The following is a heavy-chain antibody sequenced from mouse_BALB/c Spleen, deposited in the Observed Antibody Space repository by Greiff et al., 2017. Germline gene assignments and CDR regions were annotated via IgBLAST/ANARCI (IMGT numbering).Heavy chain of an antibody. D-gene: IGHD2-1*01. J-gene: IGHJ2*01. V-gene: IGHV5-6-4*01. CDR3: ARGGNSRYYFDY. CDR2: ISSGGSYT. Sequence: EVKLVESGGGLVKPGGSLKLSCAASGFTFSSYTMSWVRQTPEKRLEWVATISSGGSYTYYPDSVKGRFTISRDNAKNTLYLQMSSLKSEDTAMYYCARGGNSRYYFDYGGQGTTLTVSS. CDR1: GFTFSSYT.